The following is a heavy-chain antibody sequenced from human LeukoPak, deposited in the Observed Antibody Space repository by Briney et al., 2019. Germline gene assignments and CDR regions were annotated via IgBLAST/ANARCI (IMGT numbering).Heavy chain of an antibody. CDR1: GEYFSTYY. Sequence: PSETLSLTCAVYGEYFSTYYYSWIRQPPGKGLEWIGEINHSGSTNYNPSLKSRLTISVDMSKKQFFLRLSSVTAADTAKYYCARPGLAYCGGDCYSSDGYYFDYWGQGTLVTVSS. V-gene: IGHV4-34*01. J-gene: IGHJ4*02. CDR3: ARPGLAYCGGDCYSSDGYYFDY. CDR2: INHSGST. D-gene: IGHD2-21*01.